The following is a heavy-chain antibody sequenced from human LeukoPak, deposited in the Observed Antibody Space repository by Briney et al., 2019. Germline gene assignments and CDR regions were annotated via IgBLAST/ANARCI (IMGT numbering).Heavy chain of an antibody. CDR1: GGTFSSYA. CDR2: INPSGGST. CDR3: ARDLAGYSYGLFDY. Sequence: ASVKVSCKASGGTFSSYAISWVRQAPGQGLEWMGIINPSGGSTSYAQKFQGRVTMTRDTSTSTVYMELSSLRSEDTAVYYCARDLAGYSYGLFDYWGQGTLVTVSS. V-gene: IGHV1-46*01. J-gene: IGHJ4*02. D-gene: IGHD5-18*01.